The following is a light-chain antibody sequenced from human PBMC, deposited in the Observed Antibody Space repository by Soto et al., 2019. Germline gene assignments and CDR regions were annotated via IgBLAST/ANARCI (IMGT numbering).Light chain of an antibody. CDR3: QQYYNTPSYT. J-gene: IGKJ2*01. CDR2: WAS. CDR1: QSVLYSSNNKNY. V-gene: IGKV4-1*01. Sequence: DIVMTQSPDSLAVSLGERATINCKSSQSVLYSSNNKNYLAWYQQKPGQPPKLLIYWASTRESGVPDRFSGSGSWTAFTLTISSLQAEDVAVYYCQQYYNTPSYTFGQGTKLEIK.